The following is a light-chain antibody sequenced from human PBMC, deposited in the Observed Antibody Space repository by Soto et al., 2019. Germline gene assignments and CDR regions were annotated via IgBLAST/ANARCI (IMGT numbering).Light chain of an antibody. J-gene: IGLJ1*01. V-gene: IGLV1-44*01. CDR1: SSNIGTSS. Sequence: QSVLTQPPSSSGTPGQTVTISCSGSSSNIGTSSVHWYKHLPGTAPKPLIYTNDQRPSGVPVRFSGSKSGTSASLAISGLQSEVVADDYCAVWDDTLNVHVFVAGSEHTV. CDR3: AVWDDTLNVHV. CDR2: TND.